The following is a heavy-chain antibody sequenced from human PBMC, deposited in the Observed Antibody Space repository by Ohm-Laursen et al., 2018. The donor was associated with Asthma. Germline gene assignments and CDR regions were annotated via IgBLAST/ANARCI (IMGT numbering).Heavy chain of an antibody. CDR1: GDSMTRRNW. J-gene: IGHJ5*02. CDR3: ARAAYGDNVSWFDP. V-gene: IGHV4/OR15-8*01. CDR2: IYESGTT. D-gene: IGHD4-17*01. Sequence: TLSLTCVVSGDSMTRRNWWSWVRQPPGKGLEWIGEIYESGTTNYNPSLKSRVTISVDKSRNLFSLRLDSVTAADTAVYFCARAAYGDNVSWFDPWGQGTLVTVSS.